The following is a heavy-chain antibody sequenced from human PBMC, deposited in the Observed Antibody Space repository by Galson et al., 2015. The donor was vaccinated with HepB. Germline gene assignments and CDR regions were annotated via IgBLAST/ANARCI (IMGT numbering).Heavy chain of an antibody. Sequence: QSGAEVKKPGESLKISCKGSGYSFTSYWIGWVRQMPGKGLEWMGIIYPGDSDTRYSPSFQGQVTISADKSISTAYLQWSSLKASDTAMYYCARQKGRYDFWSGSQGSYYYYGMDVWGQGTTVTVSS. V-gene: IGHV5-51*01. D-gene: IGHD3-3*01. CDR3: ARQKGRYDFWSGSQGSYYYYGMDV. J-gene: IGHJ6*02. CDR1: GYSFTSYW. CDR2: IYPGDSDT.